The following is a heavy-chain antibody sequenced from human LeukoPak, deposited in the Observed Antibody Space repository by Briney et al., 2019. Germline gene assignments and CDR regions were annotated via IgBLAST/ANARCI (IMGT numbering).Heavy chain of an antibody. J-gene: IGHJ4*02. V-gene: IGHV3-7*01. CDR3: ARSRRVWFGSYFDY. D-gene: IGHD3-10*01. Sequence: GGSLRLSCAASGFTFSSYWMSWVRQAPGKGLEWVANIKQDGSEKYYVDSVKGRFTISRDNAKNSLYLQMNSLRAEDTAVYYCARSRRVWFGSYFDYWGQGTLVTVSS. CDR1: GFTFSSYW. CDR2: IKQDGSEK.